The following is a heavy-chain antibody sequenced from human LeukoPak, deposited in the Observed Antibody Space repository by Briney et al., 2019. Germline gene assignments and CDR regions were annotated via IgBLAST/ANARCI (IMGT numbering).Heavy chain of an antibody. Sequence: GGSLRLSCATSGFTFSNAWMSWVRHAPGKGLELLGRIKSKTEGGTTEYAAPVKGRFTISRDDSKNTLYLQMNSLKTEDAAVYYCTTNVLRYFDWTKTDYWGQGTLVTVSS. D-gene: IGHD3-9*01. V-gene: IGHV3-15*01. J-gene: IGHJ4*02. CDR1: GFTFSNAW. CDR2: IKSKTEGGTT. CDR3: TTNVLRYFDWTKTDY.